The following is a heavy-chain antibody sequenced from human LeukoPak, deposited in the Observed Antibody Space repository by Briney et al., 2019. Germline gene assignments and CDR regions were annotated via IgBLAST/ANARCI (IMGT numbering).Heavy chain of an antibody. CDR1: GYTFTSYA. D-gene: IGHD2-2*01. Sequence: ASVKVSCKASGYTFTSYAMHWVRQSPGQRLEWMGWINAGNGNTKYSQKFQGRVTITRDTSASTAYMELSSLRSEDTAVYYCARSVLGVRWIVVVSRPIDYWGQGTLVTVSS. J-gene: IGHJ4*02. CDR2: INAGNGNT. CDR3: ARSVLGVRWIVVVSRPIDY. V-gene: IGHV1-3*01.